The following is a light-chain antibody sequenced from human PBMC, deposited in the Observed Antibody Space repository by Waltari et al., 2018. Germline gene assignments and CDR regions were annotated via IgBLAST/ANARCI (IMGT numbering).Light chain of an antibody. V-gene: IGLV1-47*01. CDR2: TNN. CDR1: SSNIGSNY. CDR3: AAWDDSLRVV. J-gene: IGLJ2*01. Sequence: QSVLTQPPSASGTPGQRVTISCSGSSSNIGSNYVYWYQQLPGTAPKLLIYTNNQRPTGVPDRFSGSNSGTSASLAITGLRSEDEADYYCAAWDDSLRVVFGGGTKLTVL.